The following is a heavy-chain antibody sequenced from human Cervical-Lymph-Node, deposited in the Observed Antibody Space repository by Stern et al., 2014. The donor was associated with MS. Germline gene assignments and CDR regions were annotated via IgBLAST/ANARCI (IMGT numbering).Heavy chain of an antibody. CDR3: AREGDYGDRGGAFDI. V-gene: IGHV3-21*01. J-gene: IGHJ3*02. Sequence: EVQLEESGGGLVKPGGSLRLSCAASGFTFSSYSMNWVRQAPGKGLEWVSSISSSSSYIYYADSVKGRFTISRDNAKNSLYLQMNSLRAEDTAVYYCAREGDYGDRGGAFDIWGQGTMVTVSS. CDR1: GFTFSSYS. D-gene: IGHD4-17*01. CDR2: ISSSSSYI.